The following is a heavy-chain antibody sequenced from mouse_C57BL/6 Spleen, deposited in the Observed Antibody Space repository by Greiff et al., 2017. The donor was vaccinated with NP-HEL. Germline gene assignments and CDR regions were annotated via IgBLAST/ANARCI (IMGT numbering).Heavy chain of an antibody. CDR3: ARDGLYGNPPGFAY. CDR2: IDPANGNT. D-gene: IGHD2-10*02. V-gene: IGHV14-3*01. CDR1: GFNIKNTY. Sequence: VQLQQSVAELVRPGASVKLSCTASGFNIKNTYMHWVKQRPEQGLEWIGRIDPANGNTKYAPKFQGKATITADTSSNTAYLQLRSLTSEDTAIEYGARDGLYGNPPGFAYWGQGTLVTVAA. J-gene: IGHJ3*01.